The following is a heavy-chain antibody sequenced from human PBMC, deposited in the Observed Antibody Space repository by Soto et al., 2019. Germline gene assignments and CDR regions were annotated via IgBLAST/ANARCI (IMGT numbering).Heavy chain of an antibody. V-gene: IGHV1-8*01. Sequence: QVQLVQSGAEVKRPGASVKVSSKASGYTFPSYEINWVRQAPGQGLEWMGGMNPNSGNTGYAQKFQGRVTMTRNTSISTAYMELSSLRSEDTAVYYCARTLYGDNVDYWGQGTLVTVSS. CDR3: ARTLYGDNVDY. CDR2: MNPNSGNT. CDR1: GYTFPSYE. J-gene: IGHJ4*02. D-gene: IGHD4-17*01.